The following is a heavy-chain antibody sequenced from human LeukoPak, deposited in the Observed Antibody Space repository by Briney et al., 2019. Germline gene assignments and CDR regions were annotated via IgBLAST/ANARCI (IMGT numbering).Heavy chain of an antibody. CDR2: LRYDGSSE. Sequence: GGSLRLSCAASGFTFSSYAMHWVRQAPGKGLEWVAFLRYDGSSEYYADSVRGRFTISRDNSKNTLYLQMNSLRAEDTAVYYCAKGVAVATRGAFDIWGQGTMVTVSS. D-gene: IGHD6-19*01. V-gene: IGHV3-30*02. CDR3: AKGVAVATRGAFDI. J-gene: IGHJ3*02. CDR1: GFTFSSYA.